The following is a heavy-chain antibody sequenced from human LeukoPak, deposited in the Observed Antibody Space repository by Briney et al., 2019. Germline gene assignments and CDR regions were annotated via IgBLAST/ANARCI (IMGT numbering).Heavy chain of an antibody. Sequence: PGGSLRLSCAASGFTFSNAWMSWVRQAPGKGLEWVGRIKSKTDGGTTDYAAPVKGRFTISRDDSKNTLYLQMNSLKTEDTAVYYCTTSFTRSYSDYDFWSGYPYFDYWGQGTLVTVSS. J-gene: IGHJ4*02. CDR2: IKSKTDGGTT. V-gene: IGHV3-15*01. CDR3: TTSFTRSYSDYDFWSGYPYFDY. CDR1: GFTFSNAW. D-gene: IGHD3-3*01.